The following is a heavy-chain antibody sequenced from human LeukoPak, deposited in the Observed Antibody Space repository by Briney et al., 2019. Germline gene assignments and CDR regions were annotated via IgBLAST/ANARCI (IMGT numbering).Heavy chain of an antibody. D-gene: IGHD4-17*01. J-gene: IGHJ3*02. CDR3: ARHLGGDYEGGAFDI. CDR2: ITYNGVT. Sequence: SETLSLTCAVHGGFNGYHWSWIRQSPGKGLEWIGEITYNGVTNYNPSLKVTISVDTSKSLFSLKLSSVTAADTAVYYCARHLGGDYEGGAFDIWGQGTMVTVSS. V-gene: IGHV4-34*01. CDR1: GGFNGYH.